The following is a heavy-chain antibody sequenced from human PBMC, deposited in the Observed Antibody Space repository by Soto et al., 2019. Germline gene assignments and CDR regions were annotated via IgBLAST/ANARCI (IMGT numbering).Heavy chain of an antibody. CDR2: IIPIFGTA. D-gene: IGHD4-17*01. J-gene: IGHJ6*02. Sequence: GASVKVSCKASGGTFSSYAISWVRQAPGQGLEWMGGIIPIFGTANYAQKFQGRVTITADESTSTAYMELSSLRSEDTAVYYCARDLTPRYGGNSDDYYYGMDVWGQGTTVTVSS. CDR1: GGTFSSYA. V-gene: IGHV1-69*13. CDR3: ARDLTPRYGGNSDDYYYGMDV.